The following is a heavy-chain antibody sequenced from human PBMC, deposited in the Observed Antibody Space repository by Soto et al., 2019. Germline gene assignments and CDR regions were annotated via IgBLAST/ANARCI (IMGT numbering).Heavy chain of an antibody. CDR2: INGDGTRT. V-gene: IGHV3-74*01. CDR3: ARGGAAGRGDAFDM. J-gene: IGHJ3*02. CDR1: GFSFRNQW. Sequence: EVQLEESGGGSVQLGESLRVSCVASGFSFRNQWMHWVRQVAGKGLVWVSRINGDGTRTSYADFVKGRFTVSRDNARNLLFLQLNSLTVDDSGVYHCARGGAAGRGDAFDMWGPGTTVAVTS. D-gene: IGHD3-10*01.